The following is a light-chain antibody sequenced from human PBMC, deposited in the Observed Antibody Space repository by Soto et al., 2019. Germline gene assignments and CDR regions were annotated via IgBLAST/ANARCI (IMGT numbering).Light chain of an antibody. CDR2: DVN. J-gene: IGLJ3*02. V-gene: IGLV2-11*01. CDR1: SSDVGDYNY. CDR3: CSYAGSYTWV. Sequence: QSVLTQPRSVSGSPGQSVTISCTGTSSDVGDYNYVSWYQQHPTKAPKLMIYDVNQRPSGVPDRFSGSKSGNTASLTISGLQAEDEGDYYCCSYAGSYTWVFGGGTKVTVL.